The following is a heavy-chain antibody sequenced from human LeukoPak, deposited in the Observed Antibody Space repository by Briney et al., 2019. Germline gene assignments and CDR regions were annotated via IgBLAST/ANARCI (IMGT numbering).Heavy chain of an antibody. J-gene: IGHJ4*02. CDR2: ISSSSSYI. Sequence: GGSLRLSCEVSGFTFSMYWMTWVRQARGKGLEWVSSISSSSSYIYYADSVKGRFTISRDNAKDSLYLQMNSLRAEDTAVYYCAREDDYVWGSYRSMDYWGQGTLVTVSS. CDR1: GFTFSMYW. D-gene: IGHD3-16*02. V-gene: IGHV3-21*01. CDR3: AREDDYVWGSYRSMDY.